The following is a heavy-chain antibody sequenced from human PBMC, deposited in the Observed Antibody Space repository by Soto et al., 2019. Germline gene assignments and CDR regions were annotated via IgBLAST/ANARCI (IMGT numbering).Heavy chain of an antibody. V-gene: IGHV4-31*03. Sequence: QVQLQESGPGLVKPSQTLSLTCTVSGGSISTGGYYWSWIRQHPGRGLEWIGYIYHSGMTYSNPSFQSRVAISIDTSKNQFSLKLSSVTAADTAVYYCATVRWELHDAFDIWGQGTMVSVSS. CDR3: ATVRWELHDAFDI. D-gene: IGHD1-26*01. J-gene: IGHJ3*02. CDR1: GGSISTGGYY. CDR2: IYHSGMT.